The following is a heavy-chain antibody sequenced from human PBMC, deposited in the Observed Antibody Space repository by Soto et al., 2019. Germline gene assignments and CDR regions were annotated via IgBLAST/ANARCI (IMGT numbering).Heavy chain of an antibody. CDR2: ISWNSDNV. CDR3: AKDSRPTTVTSWGPSDY. CDR1: GFTFDDYA. J-gene: IGHJ4*02. D-gene: IGHD4-17*01. Sequence: QLVESGGGLVQPGRSLRLSCAASGFTFDDYAMHWDRQAPRKGLEWGSRISWNSDNVGNADPVKGRFAISRDNAKNSLFLQMNSLRAEDTAFDFCAKDSRPTTVTSWGPSDYWGQGALVTVSS. V-gene: IGHV3-9*01.